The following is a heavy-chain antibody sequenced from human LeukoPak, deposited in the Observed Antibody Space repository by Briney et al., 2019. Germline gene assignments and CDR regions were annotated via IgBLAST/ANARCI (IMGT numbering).Heavy chain of an antibody. J-gene: IGHJ4*02. CDR2: ISAYNGNT. CDR3: ARVLLGYCSSTSCITVFDY. V-gene: IGHV1-18*01. Sequence: ASVKVSCKASGGTFSSYGISWVRQAPGQGLEWMGWISAYNGNTNYAQKLQGRVTMTTDTSTSTAYMELRSLRSDDTAVYYCARVLLGYCSSTSCITVFDYWGQGTLVTVSS. D-gene: IGHD2-2*01. CDR1: GGTFSSYG.